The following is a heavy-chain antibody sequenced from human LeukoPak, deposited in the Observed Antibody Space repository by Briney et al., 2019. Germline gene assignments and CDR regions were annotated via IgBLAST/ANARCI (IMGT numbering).Heavy chain of an antibody. CDR2: INPNSGGT. D-gene: IGHD3-22*01. CDR1: GYTFTSFG. V-gene: IGHV1-2*02. Sequence: ASVKVSCKASGYTFTSFGISWVRQAPGQGLEWMGWINPNSGGTNYAQKFQGRVTMTRDTSISTAYMELSRLRSDDTAVYYCARASPYYYYDSSGYLYWGQGTLVTVSS. J-gene: IGHJ4*02. CDR3: ARASPYYYYDSSGYLY.